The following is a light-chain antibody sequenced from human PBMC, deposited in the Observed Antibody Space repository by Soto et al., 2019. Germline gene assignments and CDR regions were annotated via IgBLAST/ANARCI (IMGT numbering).Light chain of an antibody. CDR2: KAS. Sequence: DIQMTQSPSTLSGSVGDRVTITCRASQTISSWLAWYQQKPGKAPKLLIYKASTLKSGVPSRFSGSGSGTEFTLTISSLRSEDFAVYYCQQHNNWPPITFGQGTRLEIK. CDR3: QQHNNWPPIT. V-gene: IGKV1-5*03. J-gene: IGKJ5*01. CDR1: QTISSW.